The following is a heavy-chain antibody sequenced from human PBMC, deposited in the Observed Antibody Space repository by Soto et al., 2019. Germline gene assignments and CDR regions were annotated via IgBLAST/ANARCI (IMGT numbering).Heavy chain of an antibody. V-gene: IGHV4-34*01. CDR3: SRGGHYYHSMI. Sequence: SETLCITCAVYGGSFSGYFWRWIRKPPGKGLEWIGEINHSGSTNYTPSLKSRVTISVDTSKNQFSLKLSSVTASDTAVYYCSRGGHYYHSMIWGQGTLVTVSS. CDR2: INHSGST. CDR1: GGSFSGYF. D-gene: IGHD3-22*01. J-gene: IGHJ4*02.